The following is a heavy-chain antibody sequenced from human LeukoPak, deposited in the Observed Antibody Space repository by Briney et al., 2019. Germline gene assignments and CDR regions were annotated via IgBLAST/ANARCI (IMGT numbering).Heavy chain of an antibody. CDR3: AKDRYSGSYSPDY. V-gene: IGHV3-23*01. CDR1: GFLFSSYA. J-gene: IGHJ4*02. CDR2: ISGSGGST. Sequence: GGSLRLSHAVSGFLFSSYAMRWVRQAPGKGLEWVSAISGSGGSTYYADSVKGRFTISRDNSKNTLYLQMNSLRAEDTAVYYCAKDRYSGSYSPDYWGQGTLVTVSS. D-gene: IGHD3-10*01.